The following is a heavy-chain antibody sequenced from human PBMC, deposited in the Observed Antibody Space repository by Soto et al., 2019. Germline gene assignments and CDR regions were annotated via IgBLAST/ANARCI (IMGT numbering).Heavy chain of an antibody. J-gene: IGHJ5*02. CDR2: INHSGST. CDR3: ASGGVAGKAGVATTKNWFDP. V-gene: IGHV4-34*01. D-gene: IGHD6-19*01. Sequence: SETLSLTCAVYGGSFSGYYWSWIRQPPGKGLEWIGEINHSGSTNYNPSLKSRVTISVDTSKNQFSLKLSSVTAADTAVYYCASGGVAGKAGVATTKNWFDPWGQGTLVTV. CDR1: GGSFSGYY.